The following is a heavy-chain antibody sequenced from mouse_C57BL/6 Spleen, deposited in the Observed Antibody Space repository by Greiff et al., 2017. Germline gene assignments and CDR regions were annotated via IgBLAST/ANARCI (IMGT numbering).Heavy chain of an antibody. Sequence: QVHVKQSGAELAKPGASVTLSCKASGYTFTSYWMHWVKQRPGQGLEWIGYINPSSGYTKYNQKFKDKATLTADKSSSTAYMQLSNLPDEDSAVYYCARTTVVPFGDWGKGTTLTFSS. CDR2: INPSSGYT. J-gene: IGHJ2*01. V-gene: IGHV1-7*01. D-gene: IGHD1-1*01. CDR1: GYTFTSYW. CDR3: ARTTVVPFGD.